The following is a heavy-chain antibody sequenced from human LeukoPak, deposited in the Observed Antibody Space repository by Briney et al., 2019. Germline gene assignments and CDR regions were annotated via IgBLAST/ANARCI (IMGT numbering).Heavy chain of an antibody. D-gene: IGHD5-18*01. J-gene: IGHJ4*02. CDR3: ARGRYNYAHFDY. Sequence: GGSLRLSCAASGFSFSSYSMNWVRQAPGKGLEWVSYISSSSSTIYYVDSVKGRFTISRDNAKNSLHLQMNSLRVEDTAVYYCARGRYNYAHFDYWGQGTLVTVSS. CDR1: GFSFSSYS. CDR2: ISSSSSTI. V-gene: IGHV3-48*01.